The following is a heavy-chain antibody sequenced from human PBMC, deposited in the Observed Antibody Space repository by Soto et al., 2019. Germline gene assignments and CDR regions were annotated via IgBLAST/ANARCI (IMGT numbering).Heavy chain of an antibody. CDR1: GGSISSSSYY. D-gene: IGHD3-10*01. V-gene: IGHV4-39*01. CDR2: IYYSGST. J-gene: IGHJ5*02. Sequence: QLQLQESGPGLVKPSETLSLTCTVSGGSISSSSYYWGWIRQPPGKGLEWIGSIYYSGSTYYNPSLESRVPISVDTSRNQFSLKLSSVTAADTAVYYCARLEGYGSGNDWFEPWGQGTLVTVSS. CDR3: ARLEGYGSGNDWFEP.